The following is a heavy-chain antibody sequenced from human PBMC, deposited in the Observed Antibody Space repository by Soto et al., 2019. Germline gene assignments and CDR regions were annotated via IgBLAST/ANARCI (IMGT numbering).Heavy chain of an antibody. CDR1: GYTFTDYA. CDR3: ARDTGYTFGSLNY. Sequence: HVELVQSGADVKKPGASVTISCKASGYTFTDYALHWVRQAPGQRLEWMGWMNAGVGNTLYSQKFQGRITITRDTSASTVYMELNSLKSEDTAIYYCARDTGYTFGSLNYWGPGTLVTVSS. D-gene: IGHD5-18*01. CDR2: MNAGVGNT. J-gene: IGHJ4*02. V-gene: IGHV1-3*01.